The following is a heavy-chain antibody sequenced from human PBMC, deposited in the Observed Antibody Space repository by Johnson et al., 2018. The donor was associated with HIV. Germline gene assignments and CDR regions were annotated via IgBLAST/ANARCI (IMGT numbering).Heavy chain of an antibody. J-gene: IGHJ3*02. CDR3: AKGQVARGAFDI. CDR2: ISWNSGSI. Sequence: EVQLVESGGGLVQPGRSLRLSCAASGFTFDDYAMHWVRQAPGKGLEWVSGISWNSGSIGYADSVKGRFTISRDNSKNTLYLHMNSLRVEDTAVYYCAKGQVARGAFDIWGQGTMVTVSS. CDR1: GFTFDDYA. V-gene: IGHV3-9*01.